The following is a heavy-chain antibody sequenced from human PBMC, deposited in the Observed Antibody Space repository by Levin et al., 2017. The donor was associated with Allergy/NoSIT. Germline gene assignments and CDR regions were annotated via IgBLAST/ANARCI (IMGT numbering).Heavy chain of an antibody. Sequence: GGSLRLSCKGSGYSFTNYWIGWVRQMPGKGLEWMGIIYPGDYDTRYSPSFQGQVTISADRSRSTAYLQWSSLKASDTAMYYWARHHHDSSGFFYNSELTIDYWGQGTLVTVSS. V-gene: IGHV5-51*01. D-gene: IGHD3-22*01. CDR3: ARHHHDSSGFFYNSELTIDY. CDR1: GYSFTNYW. J-gene: IGHJ4*02. CDR2: IYPGDYDT.